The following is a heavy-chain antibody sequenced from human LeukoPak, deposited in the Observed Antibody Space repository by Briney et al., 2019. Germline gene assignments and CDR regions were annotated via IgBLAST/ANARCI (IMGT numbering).Heavy chain of an antibody. D-gene: IGHD4-11*01. CDR1: EGSFTGYF. J-gene: IGHJ4*02. Sequence: SDTLSLTCAVYEGSFTGYFWNWIRQSPGKGLEWIGEINHRGSTNYNPSLKSRLTLSVDTSKNQFSLRLTSVTAAGTGVYFCARDPTTVMTVPWYFDTWGQGTLVTVSS. CDR3: ARDPTTVMTVPWYFDT. V-gene: IGHV4-34*01. CDR2: INHRGST.